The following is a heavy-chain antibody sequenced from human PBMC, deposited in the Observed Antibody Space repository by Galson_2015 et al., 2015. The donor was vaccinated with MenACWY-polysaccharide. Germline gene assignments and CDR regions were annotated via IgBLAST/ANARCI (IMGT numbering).Heavy chain of an antibody. V-gene: IGHV4-39*01. CDR2: LHYSGST. J-gene: IGHJ4*02. D-gene: IGHD6-6*01. Sequence: GSLHYSGSTYYSPSFKSRVTISVDTSKNQFSLKLSSVTAADTAVYYCARGESRSSWAAFEYWGQGTLVTVSS. CDR3: ARGESRSSWAAFEY.